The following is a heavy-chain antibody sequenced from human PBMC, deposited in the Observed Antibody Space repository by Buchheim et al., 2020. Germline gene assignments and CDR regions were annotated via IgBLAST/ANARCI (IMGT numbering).Heavy chain of an antibody. V-gene: IGHV3-48*01. Sequence: EVQLVESGGGLVQPGGSLRLSCAASGFTFSTYSMNWVRQAPGKGLEWLSYIRGGSSTITYADSVQGRFTISRDDAKNSLSLQMNSLRVEDTAIYYCVRDHLHAFDIWGQGTIVTVSS. J-gene: IGHJ3*02. CDR3: VRDHLHAFDI. CDR1: GFTFSTYS. CDR2: IRGGSSTI.